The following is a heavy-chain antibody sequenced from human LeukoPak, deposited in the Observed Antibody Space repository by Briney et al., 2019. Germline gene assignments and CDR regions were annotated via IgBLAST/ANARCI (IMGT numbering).Heavy chain of an antibody. J-gene: IGHJ4*02. CDR2: IRYDGSNK. Sequence: GGSLRLSCAASGFTFSSYAMSWVRQAPGKGLEWVASIRYDGSNKYYADSVKGRFTISRDNAKNSLYLQMNSLRAEDTAVYYCARDPRGSRGFDYWGQGTLVTVSS. V-gene: IGHV3-30*02. D-gene: IGHD3-10*01. CDR1: GFTFSSYA. CDR3: ARDPRGSRGFDY.